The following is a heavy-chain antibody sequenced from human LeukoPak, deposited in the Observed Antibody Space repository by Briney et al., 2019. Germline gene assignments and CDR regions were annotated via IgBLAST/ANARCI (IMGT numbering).Heavy chain of an antibody. CDR3: ASRTRFGELRFDY. Sequence: SETLSLTCTVSGGSISTSSYYWGWIRQPPGKGLEWFGSIYYTGRTYYNPSLHSRDTVSVDTSKNQFSLKLSSVTAADTAMYYCASRTRFGELRFDYWGQGTLVTVSS. V-gene: IGHV4-39*01. J-gene: IGHJ4*02. CDR1: GGSISTSSYY. D-gene: IGHD3-10*01. CDR2: IYYTGRT.